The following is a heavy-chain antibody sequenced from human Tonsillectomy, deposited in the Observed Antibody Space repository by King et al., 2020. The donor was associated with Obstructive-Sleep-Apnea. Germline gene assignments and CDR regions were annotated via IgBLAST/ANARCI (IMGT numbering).Heavy chain of an antibody. CDR2: ISWNSGSI. Sequence: VQLVESGGGLVQPGRSLRLSCAASGFTFDDYAMHWVRQAPGKGLEWVSGISWNSGSIGYADFVKGRFTISRDNAKNSLYLQMNSLRAEDTALYYCAKDQIATILDAFDIWGQGTMVTVSS. V-gene: IGHV3-9*01. CDR3: AKDQIATILDAFDI. J-gene: IGHJ3*02. D-gene: IGHD5-24*01. CDR1: GFTFDDYA.